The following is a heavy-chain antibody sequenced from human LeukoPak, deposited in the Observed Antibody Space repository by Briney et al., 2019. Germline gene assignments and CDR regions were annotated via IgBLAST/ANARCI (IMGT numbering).Heavy chain of an antibody. J-gene: IGHJ4*02. Sequence: GASVKVSFKASGYTCTSYYLHWVRQAPGQGLEWMGIINPSGGGTSYAQKFQGRVTMTRDTSTSTVYMELSSLRSEDTAVYYCAREDSGWQTDCWGQGTLVTVSS. V-gene: IGHV1-46*03. CDR3: AREDSGWQTDC. CDR1: GYTCTSYY. CDR2: INPSGGGT. D-gene: IGHD6-19*01.